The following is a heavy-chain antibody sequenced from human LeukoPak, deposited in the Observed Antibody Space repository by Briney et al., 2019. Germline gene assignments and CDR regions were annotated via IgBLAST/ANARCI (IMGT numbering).Heavy chain of an antibody. D-gene: IGHD6-13*01. CDR2: IYSTGST. J-gene: IGHJ4*02. V-gene: IGHV4-4*07. CDR3: ARQIAAAGTAGFDF. Sequence: SETLSHTCTVSGGSISSYYWSWIRQPAGKGLEWIGRIYSTGSTNYNPSLKSRVTMSVDTSKNQFSLRLRSVTAADTAVYYCARQIAAAGTAGFDFWGQGALVTVSS. CDR1: GGSISSYY.